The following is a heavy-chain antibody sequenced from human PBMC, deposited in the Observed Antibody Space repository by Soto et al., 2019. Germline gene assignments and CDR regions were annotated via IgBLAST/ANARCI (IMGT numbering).Heavy chain of an antibody. CDR3: ARHKDSRPRRIDY. D-gene: IGHD6-13*01. CDR2: IYDSGST. V-gene: IGHV4-59*08. Sequence: PSETLSLTWTVSGGSISSHYWTWIRQPPGKGLEWIGYIYDSGSTNYNPSLKSRVTISVDTSKNQFSLKLSSVTAADTAVYYCARHKDSRPRRIDYWGQGTLVTAPQ. CDR1: GGSISSHY. J-gene: IGHJ4*02.